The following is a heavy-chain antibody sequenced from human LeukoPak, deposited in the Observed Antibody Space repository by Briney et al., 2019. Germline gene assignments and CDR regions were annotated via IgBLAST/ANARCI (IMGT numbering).Heavy chain of an antibody. Sequence: GGSLRLSCAASGFTFSSYGMHWVRQAPGKGLEWVAFIRYDGSNKYYADSVKGRFTISRDNSENTLYLQMNSLRAEDTAVYHCAKAPIAAAAPGYFQHWGQGTLVTVSS. CDR1: GFTFSSYG. CDR3: AKAPIAAAAPGYFQH. V-gene: IGHV3-30*02. J-gene: IGHJ1*01. D-gene: IGHD6-13*01. CDR2: IRYDGSNK.